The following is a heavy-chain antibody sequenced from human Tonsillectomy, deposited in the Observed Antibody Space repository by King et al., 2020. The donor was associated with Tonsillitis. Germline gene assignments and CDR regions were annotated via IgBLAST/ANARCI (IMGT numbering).Heavy chain of an antibody. Sequence: VPLVSSGSEVQNPVSSVTVSCNSSGATFSLYGILWVRHSPVQVLSWLFLLLPLLRITPYSPTFQGRFTLRADTSPSTAYMDVRSLRSEATAVSYCARDVRVERRRYYDYGRDVGGQGTTVIVAS. CDR3: ARDVRVERRRYYDYGRDV. V-gene: IGHV1-69*09. CDR2: LLPLLRIT. D-gene: IGHD1-1*01. J-gene: IGHJ6*02. CDR1: GATFSLYG.